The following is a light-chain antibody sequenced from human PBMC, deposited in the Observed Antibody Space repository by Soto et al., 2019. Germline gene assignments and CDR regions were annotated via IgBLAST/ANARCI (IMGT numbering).Light chain of an antibody. Sequence: EILVTQSPATLSVSPGERVTLSCRASQSVTRDLAWYQQKPGQAPRLLIYGASTRATGIPARFSGSGSGTEFTLTINSLQSEDFVIYYCQQYRTFGQGTRVEIK. V-gene: IGKV3-15*01. J-gene: IGKJ1*01. CDR3: QQYRT. CDR2: GAS. CDR1: QSVTRD.